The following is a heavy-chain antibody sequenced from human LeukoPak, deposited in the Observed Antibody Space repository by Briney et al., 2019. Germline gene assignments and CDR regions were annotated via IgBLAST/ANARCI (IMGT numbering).Heavy chain of an antibody. Sequence: GGSLRLSCAASGFTFSDYYMSWIRQAPGKGLEWVSYISSSGSTIYYADSVKGRFAISRDNAKNSLYLQMNSLRAEDTAVYYCAVGALAYCGGDCYSGNYWGQGTLVTVS. CDR3: AVGALAYCGGDCYSGNY. D-gene: IGHD2-21*02. V-gene: IGHV3-11*01. J-gene: IGHJ4*02. CDR1: GFTFSDYY. CDR2: ISSSGSTI.